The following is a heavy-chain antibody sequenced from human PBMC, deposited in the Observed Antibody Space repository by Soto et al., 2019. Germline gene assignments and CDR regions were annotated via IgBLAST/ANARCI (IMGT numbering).Heavy chain of an antibody. V-gene: IGHV3-23*01. D-gene: IGHD1-7*01. Sequence: EVQLLESGGGLVQPGGSLRLSCAASGFTFSSYGMTWVRQAPGKGLEWVSFSSATGAGTYYADSVKGRFTISRDNSKTTLYLQMTTLRADDTAVYSCAKDRRAGGNYGFYSDFWGQGALVIVSS. CDR2: SSATGAGT. CDR1: GFTFSSYG. J-gene: IGHJ4*02. CDR3: AKDRRAGGNYGFYSDF.